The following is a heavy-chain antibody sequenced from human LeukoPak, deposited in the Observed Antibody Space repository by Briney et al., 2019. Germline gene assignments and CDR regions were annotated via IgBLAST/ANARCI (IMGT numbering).Heavy chain of an antibody. V-gene: IGHV4-61*01. D-gene: IGHD5-18*01. Sequence: SETLSLTCTVSGGSVSSGSYYWSWIRQPPAKGLEWIGYVYYSGNTNYNPSLKSRVTISVDTSKNQFSLKLSSVTAADTAVYYCARNTAMVRYFDYWGQGTLVTVSS. J-gene: IGHJ4*02. CDR3: ARNTAMVRYFDY. CDR2: VYYSGNT. CDR1: GGSVSSGSYY.